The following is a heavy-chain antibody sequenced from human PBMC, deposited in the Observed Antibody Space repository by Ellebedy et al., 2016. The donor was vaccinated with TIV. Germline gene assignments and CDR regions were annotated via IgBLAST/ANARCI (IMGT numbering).Heavy chain of an antibody. V-gene: IGHV1-18*01. CDR3: ARVSLPLLWFGELSSPDY. D-gene: IGHD3-10*01. CDR2: ISAYNGNT. Sequence: ASVKVSCKASGYTFTSYGISWVRQAPGQGLEWMGWISAYNGNTNYAQKLQGRVTMTTDTSTSTAYMELRSLRSDDTAVYYCARVSLPLLWFGELSSPDYWGQGTLVTVSP. J-gene: IGHJ4*02. CDR1: GYTFTSYG.